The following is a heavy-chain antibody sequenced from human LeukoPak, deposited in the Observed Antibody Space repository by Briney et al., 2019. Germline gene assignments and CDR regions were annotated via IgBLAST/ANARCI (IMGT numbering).Heavy chain of an antibody. CDR3: ASKLTSGY. CDR1: GFNFKNYW. Sequence: GGSLRLSCAASGFNFKNYWMTWVRQAPGKGLEWVSVIYSGGTTNYADSVKGRFTVYRDNSKNTLYLQMNSLRAEDTAVYYCASKLTSGYWGQGTLVTVSS. D-gene: IGHD4-17*01. J-gene: IGHJ4*02. CDR2: IYSGGTT. V-gene: IGHV3-66*01.